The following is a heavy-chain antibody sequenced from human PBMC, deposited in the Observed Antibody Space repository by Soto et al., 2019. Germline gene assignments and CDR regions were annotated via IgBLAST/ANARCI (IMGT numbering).Heavy chain of an antibody. D-gene: IGHD6-13*01. CDR1: GFTFSSYW. V-gene: IGHV3-7*05. Sequence: GGSLILSCAASGFTFSSYWMSWVRQAPGKGLEWVANIKQDGSDKYYVDSVKGRFTISRDNAKNSLYLQMNSLRAEDTAVYYCAKAAAAGTRRADYWGQGTLVTGSS. CDR2: IKQDGSDK. J-gene: IGHJ4*02. CDR3: AKAAAAGTRRADY.